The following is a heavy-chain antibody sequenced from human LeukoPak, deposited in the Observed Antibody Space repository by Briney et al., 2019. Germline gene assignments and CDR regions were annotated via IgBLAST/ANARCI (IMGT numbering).Heavy chain of an antibody. J-gene: IGHJ4*02. CDR3: ARGQTMYY. CDR1: GYTFNNFF. CDR2: ISPHSHTT. V-gene: IGHV1-18*01. Sequence: GASVKVSCKASGYTFNNFFISWVRQAPGQGLEWVGWISPHSHTTLYADKFQGRVTMTTDTSTTTVYMELRSLRSDDAAVYFCARGQTMYYWGQGTPVTVSS. D-gene: IGHD3-10*02.